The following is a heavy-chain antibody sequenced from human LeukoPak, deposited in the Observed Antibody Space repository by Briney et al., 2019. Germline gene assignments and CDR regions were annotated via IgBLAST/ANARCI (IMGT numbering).Heavy chain of an antibody. J-gene: IGHJ4*02. CDR3: ARDMKGSLDY. V-gene: IGHV3-7*01. Sequence: GGSLRLSCAASGFTFNNVWMAWVRQAPGKGLEWVANINQDGSTKQYVDSVRGRFIISRDNAKNSLYLQMHSLRAEDTGLYHCARDMKGSLDYWGQGTLVTVSS. D-gene: IGHD3-16*01. CDR1: GFTFNNVW. CDR2: INQDGSTK.